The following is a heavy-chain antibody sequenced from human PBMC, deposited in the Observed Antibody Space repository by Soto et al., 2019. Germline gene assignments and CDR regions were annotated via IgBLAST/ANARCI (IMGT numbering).Heavy chain of an antibody. Sequence: GGSLRLSCAASGFTFSSYEMNWVRQAPGKGLEWVSYISSSGSTIYYADSVKGRFTISRDNAKNSLYLQMNSLRAEDTAVYYCARDLWSGSYVSGYWGQGTLVTVSS. CDR2: ISSSGSTI. D-gene: IGHD1-26*01. CDR1: GFTFSSYE. CDR3: ARDLWSGSYVSGY. V-gene: IGHV3-48*03. J-gene: IGHJ4*02.